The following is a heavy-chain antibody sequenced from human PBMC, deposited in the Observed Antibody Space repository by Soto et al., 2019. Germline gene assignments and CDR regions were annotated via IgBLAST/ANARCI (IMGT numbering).Heavy chain of an antibody. CDR3: ARVDTRGWVSYYYYGMDV. CDR1: GFTFSSYG. V-gene: IGHV3-33*01. J-gene: IGHJ6*02. Sequence: QVQLVESGGGVVQPGRSLRLSCAASGFTFSSYGMHWVRQAPGKGLEWVAVIWYDGSNKYYADSVKGRFTISRDNSKNTLYLQMNSLRAEDTAVYYCARVDTRGWVSYYYYGMDVWGQGTTVTVYS. D-gene: IGHD5-18*01. CDR2: IWYDGSNK.